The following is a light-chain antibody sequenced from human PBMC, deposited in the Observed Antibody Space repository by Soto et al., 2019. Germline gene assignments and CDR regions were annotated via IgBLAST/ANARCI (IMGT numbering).Light chain of an antibody. J-gene: IGKJ2*01. CDR3: QQYGSSPPMYT. V-gene: IGKV3-20*01. CDR2: YAS. CDR1: QSVASRA. Sequence: MVLTQSPGTLSLSPGERATLSCRASQSVASRALAWYQQKPGQAPRLLLYYASKRATGIPDRFSGSGSGTDFTLTISRLEPEDFAVYYCQQYGSSPPMYTFGQGTKLEIK.